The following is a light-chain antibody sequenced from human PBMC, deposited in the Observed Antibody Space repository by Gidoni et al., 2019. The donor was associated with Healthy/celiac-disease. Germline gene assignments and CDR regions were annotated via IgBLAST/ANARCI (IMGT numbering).Light chain of an antibody. CDR1: SSDVGGYNY. V-gene: IGLV2-14*03. CDR3: SSYTSSSTL. J-gene: IGLJ2*01. Sequence: QSALTQPAPGPAPPRQSITISCTGTSSDVGGYNYVSWYQPHPGKAPKLMIYDVSNRPSGVSNRFSGSKSGNTASLTISGLQAEDEADYYCSSYTSSSTLFGGGTKLTVL. CDR2: DVS.